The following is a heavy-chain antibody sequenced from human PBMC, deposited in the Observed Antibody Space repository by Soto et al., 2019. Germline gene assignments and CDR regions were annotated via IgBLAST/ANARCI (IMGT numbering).Heavy chain of an antibody. CDR1: GGTFSSYA. J-gene: IGHJ4*02. CDR3: ATGALSSSRGWDYFDY. D-gene: IGHD6-6*01. CDR2: INPNSGGT. V-gene: IGHV1-2*04. Sequence: ASVKVSCKASGGTFSSYAISWVRQAPGQGLEWMGWINPNSGGTNYAQKFQGWVTMTRDTSISTAYMELSRLRSDDTAVYYCATGALSSSRGWDYFDYWGQGTLVTVSS.